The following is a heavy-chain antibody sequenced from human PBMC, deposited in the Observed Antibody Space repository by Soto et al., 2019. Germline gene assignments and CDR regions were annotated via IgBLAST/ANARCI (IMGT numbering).Heavy chain of an antibody. CDR3: AKTANGWFSAFDI. D-gene: IGHD6-19*01. CDR1: GFTFSSYG. CDR2: ISGSGGST. J-gene: IGHJ3*02. V-gene: IGHV3-23*01. Sequence: GGSLRLSCAASGFTFSSYGMHWVRQAPGKGLEWVSSISGSGGSTYYADSVKGRFTLSRDNSKNTLYLQMNSLRAEDTAVYYCAKTANGWFSAFDIWGQGTMVTVSS.